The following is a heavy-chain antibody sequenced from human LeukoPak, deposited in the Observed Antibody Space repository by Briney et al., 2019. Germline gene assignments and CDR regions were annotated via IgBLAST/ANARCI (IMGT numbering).Heavy chain of an antibody. CDR1: GGSISSYY. V-gene: IGHV4-4*09. CDR2: IYTSGST. Sequence: SETLSLTCTVSGGSISSYYWSWIRQPPGKGLEWIGYIYTSGSTNYNPSLKSRVTISVDTSKNQFSLKLSSVTAADTAVYYCAGTATYSSSSYFDYWGQGTLVTVSS. CDR3: AGTATYSSSSYFDY. D-gene: IGHD6-6*01. J-gene: IGHJ4*02.